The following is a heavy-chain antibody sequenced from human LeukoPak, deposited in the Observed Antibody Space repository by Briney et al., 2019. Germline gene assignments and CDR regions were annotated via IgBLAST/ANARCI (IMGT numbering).Heavy chain of an antibody. V-gene: IGHV3-33*08. J-gene: IGHJ4*02. CDR1: GFTFSSYA. CDR2: IYNDGTYK. D-gene: IGHD3-22*01. Sequence: GGSLRLSCAASGFTFSSYAMHWVRQAPGKGLQWVAVIYNDGTYKYYTVSVKGRFIISRDNSKNTVDLQMNNLGVEDTAVYYCVRDGAIGVTQKGGDFDYWGQGNLVTVSS. CDR3: VRDGAIGVTQKGGDFDY.